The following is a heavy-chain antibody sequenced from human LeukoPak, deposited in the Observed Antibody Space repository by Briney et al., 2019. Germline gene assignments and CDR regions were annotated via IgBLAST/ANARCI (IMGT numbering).Heavy chain of an antibody. CDR3: AKSGYNRFDY. J-gene: IGHJ4*02. D-gene: IGHD5-24*01. CDR2: IKQDGSEK. V-gene: IGHV3-7*01. CDR1: GFSLSSYW. Sequence: PGGSLRLSCAASGFSLSSYWMSWVRQAPGKGLEWVANIKQDGSEKYYVDSVKGRFTISRDNAKKSLYLQMNSLRAEDTAVYYCAKSGYNRFDYWGQGTLVTVSS.